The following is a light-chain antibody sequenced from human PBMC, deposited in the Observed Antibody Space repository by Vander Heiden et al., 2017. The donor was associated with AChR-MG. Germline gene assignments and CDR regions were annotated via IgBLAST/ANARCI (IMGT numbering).Light chain of an antibody. J-gene: IGLJ3*02. CDR1: SSGSKT. CDR3: QVWDSSSDHWV. Sequence: SYVLPQPPSVSVAPGQMARITCGGNSSGSKTVHWYQQKPGQAPVVVVQDDSDRPSGIPERFSGSNSGNTATLTISRVEAGDEADYHCQVWDSSSDHWVFGGGTRLIVL. V-gene: IGLV3-21*02. CDR2: DDS.